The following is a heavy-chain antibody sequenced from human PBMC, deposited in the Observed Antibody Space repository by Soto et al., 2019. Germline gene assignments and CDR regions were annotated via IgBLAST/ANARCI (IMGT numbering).Heavy chain of an antibody. CDR3: ARDRGDYVWGSYRSFDY. J-gene: IGHJ4*02. Sequence: ASVKVSCKASGGTFSSYAISWVRQAPGQGLEWMGGIIPIFGTANYAQKFQGRVTITADESTSTAYMGLSSLRSEDTAVYYCARDRGDYVWGSYRSFDYWGQGTLVTISS. CDR1: GGTFSSYA. V-gene: IGHV1-69*13. CDR2: IIPIFGTA. D-gene: IGHD3-16*02.